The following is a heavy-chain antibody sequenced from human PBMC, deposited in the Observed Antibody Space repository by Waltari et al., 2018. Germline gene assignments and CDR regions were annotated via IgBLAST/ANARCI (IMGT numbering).Heavy chain of an antibody. V-gene: IGHV1-2*06. CDR1: GYTFTGYY. CDR3: ARIAVVEASY. CDR2: INPNSGGT. Sequence: QVQLVQSGAAVKKPGASVTVSCKASGYTFTGYYMPWVRQAPGQGLEWMGRINPNSGGTNYAQKFQGRVTMTRDTSISTAYMELSRLRSDDTAVYYCARIAVVEASYWGQGTLVTVSS. D-gene: IGHD6-19*01. J-gene: IGHJ4*02.